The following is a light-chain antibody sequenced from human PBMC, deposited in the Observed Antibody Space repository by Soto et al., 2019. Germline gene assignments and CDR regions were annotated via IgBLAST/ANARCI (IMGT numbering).Light chain of an antibody. J-gene: IGLJ2*01. CDR3: QSYDSSLSGSPHVV. CDR2: GNS. Sequence: QSLLTQPPSVSGAPGQRVTISCTGSSSNIGAGYDVHWYQQLPGTAPKLLIYGNSNRPSGVPDRFSGSKSGTSASLAITGLQAEDEADYYCQSYDSSLSGSPHVVFGGGTKLTVL. V-gene: IGLV1-40*01. CDR1: SSNIGAGYD.